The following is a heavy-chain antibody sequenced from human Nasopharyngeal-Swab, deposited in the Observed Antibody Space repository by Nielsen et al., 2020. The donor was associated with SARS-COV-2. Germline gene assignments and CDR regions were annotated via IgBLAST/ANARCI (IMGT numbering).Heavy chain of an antibody. J-gene: IGHJ4*02. CDR2: IWYDGSNK. Sequence: GGSLRLSCAASGFTFSSYGMHWVRQAPGKGLEWVAVIWYDGSNKYYADSVKGRFTISRDNSKNTLYLQMNSLRAEDTAVYYCARGGYYYDSSAWDYWGQGTLVTVSS. CDR1: GFTFSSYG. CDR3: ARGGYYYDSSAWDY. V-gene: IGHV3-33*01. D-gene: IGHD3-22*01.